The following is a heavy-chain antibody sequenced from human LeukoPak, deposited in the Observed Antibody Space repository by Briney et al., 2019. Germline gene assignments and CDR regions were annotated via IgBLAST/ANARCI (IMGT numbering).Heavy chain of an antibody. CDR3: AREGMFGELLFDY. V-gene: IGHV1-2*02. J-gene: IGHJ4*02. CDR1: GYSFADYY. D-gene: IGHD3-10*02. Sequence: ASVKVSCKASGYSFADYYMHWVRQAPGQGLEWMGWIKPNSGGTRSAQKFQGRVTMTRDTSISTAYMELSRLRSDDTAVYYCAREGMFGELLFDYWGQGTLVTVSS. CDR2: IKPNSGGT.